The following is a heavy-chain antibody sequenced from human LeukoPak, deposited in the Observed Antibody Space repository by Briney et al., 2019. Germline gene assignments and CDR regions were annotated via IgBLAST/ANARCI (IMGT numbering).Heavy chain of an antibody. V-gene: IGHV3-9*01. CDR1: GFTFDDYA. CDR2: ISWNSGSI. CDR3: ARENSYSSSPSDY. D-gene: IGHD6-6*01. J-gene: IGHJ4*02. Sequence: QPGRSLRLSCAASGFTFDDYAMHWVRQAPGKGLEWVSGISWNSGSIGYADSVKGRFTISRDNAKNSLYLQMNSLRAEDTALYYCARENSYSSSPSDYWGQGTLVTVSS.